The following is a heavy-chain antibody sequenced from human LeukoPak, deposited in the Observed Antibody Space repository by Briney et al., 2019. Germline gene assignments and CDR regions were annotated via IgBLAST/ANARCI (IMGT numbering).Heavy chain of an antibody. J-gene: IGHJ4*02. V-gene: IGHV3-66*01. CDR3: AKDRIRDY. Sequence: GGSLRLSCAASEFSVGSNYMTWVRQAPGKGLEWVSLIYSGGSTYYADSVKGRFTISRDNSKNTLYLQMNSLRAEDTAVYYCAKDRIRDYWGQGTLVTVSS. CDR2: IYSGGST. D-gene: IGHD2/OR15-2a*01. CDR1: EFSVGSNY.